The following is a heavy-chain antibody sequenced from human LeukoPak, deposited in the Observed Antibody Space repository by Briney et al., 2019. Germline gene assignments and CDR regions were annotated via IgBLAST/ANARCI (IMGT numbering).Heavy chain of an antibody. CDR3: AKRDSSGHYYFDY. J-gene: IGHJ4*02. CDR2: IKQDGSDK. V-gene: IGHV3-7*05. D-gene: IGHD3-22*01. CDR1: GFTFRNFW. Sequence: PGGSLRLSCAASGFTFRNFWMTWVRQAPGQGLEWVANIKQDGSDKNYVDSVKGRFTISRDISKNTLYLQMNSLSPEDTAVYYCAKRDSSGHYYFDYWGQGTLVTVSA.